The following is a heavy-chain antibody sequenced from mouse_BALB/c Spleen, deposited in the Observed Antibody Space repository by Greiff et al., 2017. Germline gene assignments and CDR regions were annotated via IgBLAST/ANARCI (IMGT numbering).Heavy chain of an antibody. Sequence: VKLMESGPGLVQPSQSLSITCTVSGFSLTSYGVHWVRQSPGKGLEWLGVIWSGGSTDYNAAFISRLSISKDNSKSQVFFKMNSLQANDTAIYYCASGRHVAYWGQGTLVTVSA. J-gene: IGHJ3*01. D-gene: IGHD3-1*01. CDR3: ASGRHVAY. CDR1: GFSLTSYG. CDR2: IWSGGST. V-gene: IGHV2-2*02.